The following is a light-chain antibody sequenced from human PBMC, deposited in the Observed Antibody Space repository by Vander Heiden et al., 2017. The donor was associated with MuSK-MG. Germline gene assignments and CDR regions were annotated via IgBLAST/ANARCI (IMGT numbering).Light chain of an antibody. V-gene: IGKV1-5*03. CDR3: QQDSAYPWT. J-gene: IGKJ1*01. CDR1: QSVGTW. CDR2: KTS. Sequence: DIQVTQSPSTLSASVGDTVTITCRASQSVGTWLAWFQHRPGTAPSLLIYKTSSLESGVPSRFSGSGSATDFTLTINSLQPGDFATYYCQQDSAYPWTFGQGTKVEIK.